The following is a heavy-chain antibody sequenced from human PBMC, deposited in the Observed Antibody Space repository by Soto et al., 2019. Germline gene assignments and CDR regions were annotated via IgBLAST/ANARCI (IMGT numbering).Heavy chain of an antibody. D-gene: IGHD6-6*01. Sequence: EVQLLESGGGLVQPGGSLRLSCAASGFTFSGYAMSWVRQAPGKGLEWVSAISGSGGSTYYADSVKGRFTISRDNSKNTLYLQMNSLRAEDTAVYYCAKVVGGSIAARPSFFDYWGQGTLVTVSS. CDR2: ISGSGGST. CDR3: AKVVGGSIAARPSFFDY. V-gene: IGHV3-23*01. CDR1: GFTFSGYA. J-gene: IGHJ4*02.